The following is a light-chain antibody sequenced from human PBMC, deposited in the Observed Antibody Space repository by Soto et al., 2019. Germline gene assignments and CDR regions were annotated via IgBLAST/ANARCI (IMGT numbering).Light chain of an antibody. J-gene: IGLJ1*01. Sequence: LTQPPSVSGSPGQSVPISYTGTSTYFVSYNRVSWYQQPPGTAPKLMIYEVSKRPSGVPDRFSGSKSGNTASLTISGLQAADEADYYCSLYTSENAYVFGTGTKVTVI. CDR3: SLYTSENAYV. V-gene: IGLV2-18*01. CDR1: STYFVSYNR. CDR2: EVS.